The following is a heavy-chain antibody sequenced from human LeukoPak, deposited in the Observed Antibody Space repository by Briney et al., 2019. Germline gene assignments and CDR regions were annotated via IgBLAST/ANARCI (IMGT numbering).Heavy chain of an antibody. V-gene: IGHV3-23*01. CDR1: GFTFSSYA. Sequence: GSLRLSCAASGFTFSSYAMSWVRQAPGKGLEWVSAISGSGGSTYYADSVKGRFTISRDNSKNTLYLQMNSLRAEDTAVYYCAKLEYSSSWTGGFDYWGQGTLVTVSS. CDR3: AKLEYSSSWTGGFDY. CDR2: ISGSGGST. D-gene: IGHD6-13*01. J-gene: IGHJ4*02.